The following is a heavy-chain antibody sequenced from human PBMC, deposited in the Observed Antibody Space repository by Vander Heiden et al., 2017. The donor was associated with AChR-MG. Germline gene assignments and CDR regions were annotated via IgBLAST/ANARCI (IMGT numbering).Heavy chain of an antibody. D-gene: IGHD5-18*01. Sequence: QVQLVESGGGVVQPGRSLRLSCAASGFTFSSYGIHWVSQAAGNGLEWVAVISYDGSNKYYADSVKGRFTISRDNSKNTLYLQMNSLRAEDTAVYYCAKEGGAWIQLWFAGEYFDYWGQGTLVTVSS. CDR1: GFTFSSYG. CDR2: ISYDGSNK. J-gene: IGHJ4*02. CDR3: AKEGGAWIQLWFAGEYFDY. V-gene: IGHV3-30*18.